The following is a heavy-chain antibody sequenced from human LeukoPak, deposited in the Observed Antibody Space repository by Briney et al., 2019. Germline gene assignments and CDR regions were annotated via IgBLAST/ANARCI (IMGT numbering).Heavy chain of an antibody. CDR2: IYYSGST. J-gene: IGHJ5*02. CDR3: ARERSRWLQSDSNWFDP. V-gene: IGHV4-39*07. CDR1: GGSISSSSYY. Sequence: SETLSLTCTVSGGSISSSSYYWGWIRQPPGKGLEWIGSIYYSGSTYYNPSLKSRVTISVDTSKNQFSLKLSSVTAADTAVYYCARERSRWLQSDSNWFDPWGQGTLVTVSS. D-gene: IGHD5-24*01.